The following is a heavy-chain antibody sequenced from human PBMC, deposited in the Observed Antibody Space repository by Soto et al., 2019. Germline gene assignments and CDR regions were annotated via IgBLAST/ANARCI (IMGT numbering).Heavy chain of an antibody. D-gene: IGHD3-16*01. Sequence: CAASGFTFSSYAMHWVRQAPGKGLEWVAVISYDGSNKYYADSVKGRFTISRDNSKNTLYLQMNSLRAEDTAVYYCARDIWFDYWGQGTLVTVS. CDR2: ISYDGSNK. V-gene: IGHV3-30-3*01. J-gene: IGHJ4*02. CDR3: ARDIWFDY. CDR1: GFTFSSYA.